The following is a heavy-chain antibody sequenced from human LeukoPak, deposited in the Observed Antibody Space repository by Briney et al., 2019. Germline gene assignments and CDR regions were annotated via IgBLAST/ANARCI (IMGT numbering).Heavy chain of an antibody. CDR3: AGTQIVGATNTYFDY. J-gene: IGHJ4*02. D-gene: IGHD1-26*01. Sequence: GRSLRLSCAASGFTFSSYAMHWVRQAPGKGLEWVAVISYDGSNKYYADSVKGRFTISRDNSKNTLYLQMNSLRAEDTAVYYCAGTQIVGATNTYFDYWGQGTLVTVSS. CDR1: GFTFSSYA. CDR2: ISYDGSNK. V-gene: IGHV3-30-3*01.